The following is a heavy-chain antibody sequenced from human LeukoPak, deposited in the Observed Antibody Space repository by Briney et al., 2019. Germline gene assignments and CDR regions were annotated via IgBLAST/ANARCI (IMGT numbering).Heavy chain of an antibody. Sequence: GASGKVSCKASGYTCTTNGISWVRQAPGQGHEWMGWISTYNGNTVYAQKLQGRVTMTTDTSTSTAYMELRSLRSDDTAIYYCARDAFGGVVANLDYWGQGTPVTVSS. V-gene: IGHV1-18*01. CDR1: GYTCTTNG. J-gene: IGHJ4*02. CDR2: ISTYNGNT. D-gene: IGHD3-16*02. CDR3: ARDAFGGVVANLDY.